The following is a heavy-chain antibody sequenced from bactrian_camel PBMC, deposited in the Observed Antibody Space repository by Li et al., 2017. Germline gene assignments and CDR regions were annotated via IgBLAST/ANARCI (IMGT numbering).Heavy chain of an antibody. V-gene: IGHV3S54*01. CDR3: AAPLGEPEEPSDDDQCPLEAHEYTY. J-gene: IGHJ4*01. D-gene: IGHD4*01. CDR2: FHTRGGSF. Sequence: HVQLVESGGGSVQAGGSLVLTCAASGRLYDNWCVGWFRQGPGEEREGVAAFHTRGGSFAYADSVKGRFTISRDNTKNTLYLQMNNLKLEDAAMYYCAAPLGEPEEPSDDDQCPLEAHEYTYWGQGTQVTVS. CDR1: GRLYDNWC.